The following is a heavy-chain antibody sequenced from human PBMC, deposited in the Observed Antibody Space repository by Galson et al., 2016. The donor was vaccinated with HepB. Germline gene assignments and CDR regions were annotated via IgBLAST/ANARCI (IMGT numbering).Heavy chain of an antibody. CDR1: GFVFSNFG. V-gene: IGHV3-23*01. CDR3: AKERLVRRLFDH. CDR2: ISTRRTT. D-gene: IGHD1-1*01. Sequence: SLRLSCAASGFVFSNFGLSWVRQAPGKGLEWVASISTRRTTYYSASWQGRFTISRDNSNNTLYLQMNGLRAEDTAVYYCAKERLVRRLFDHWSQGTLLTVSS. J-gene: IGHJ4*02.